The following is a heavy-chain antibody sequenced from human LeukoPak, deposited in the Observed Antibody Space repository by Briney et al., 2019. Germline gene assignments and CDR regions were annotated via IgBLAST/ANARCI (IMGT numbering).Heavy chain of an antibody. CDR1: GFTFSSYA. J-gene: IGHJ4*02. V-gene: IGHV3-23*01. CDR2: ISGSGGST. CDR3: AKDLRLLWFGTALLDY. D-gene: IGHD3-10*01. Sequence: QTGGSLRLSCAASGFTFSSYAMSWVRQAPGKGLEWVSAISGSGGSTYYADSVKGRFTISRDNSKNTLYLQMNSLRAEDTAVYYCAKDLRLLWFGTALLDYWGQGTLVTVSS.